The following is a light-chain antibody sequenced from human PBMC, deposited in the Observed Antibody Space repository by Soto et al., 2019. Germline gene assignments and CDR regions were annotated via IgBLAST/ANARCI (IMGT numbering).Light chain of an antibody. Sequence: DIQMTQSPSSLSASVGDRVTITCQASQDISKYLNWYQQRPGKAPKLIIYDASNLEAGVPSRFSGSGSGTDFTFTISSLQPEDIATYYCQQYDDRPLTFGGGTKVEI. CDR2: DAS. J-gene: IGKJ4*01. CDR3: QQYDDRPLT. CDR1: QDISKY. V-gene: IGKV1-33*01.